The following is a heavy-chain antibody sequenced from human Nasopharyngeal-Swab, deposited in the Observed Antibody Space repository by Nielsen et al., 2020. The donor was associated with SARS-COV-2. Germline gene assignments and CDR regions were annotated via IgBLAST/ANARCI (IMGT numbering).Heavy chain of an antibody. V-gene: IGHV3-7*03. CDR3: ARDWANSGSYYPYYGMDV. CDR1: GFTFSNYC. Sequence: GESLKISCAASGFTFSNYCMSWVRQAPGKGLEWVANIKEDGNEKYYVDSVEGRFTISRDNAKNSLYLQMNSLRAEDTAVYYCARDWANSGSYYPYYGMDVWGQGTTVTVSS. CDR2: IKEDGNEK. D-gene: IGHD1-26*01. J-gene: IGHJ6*02.